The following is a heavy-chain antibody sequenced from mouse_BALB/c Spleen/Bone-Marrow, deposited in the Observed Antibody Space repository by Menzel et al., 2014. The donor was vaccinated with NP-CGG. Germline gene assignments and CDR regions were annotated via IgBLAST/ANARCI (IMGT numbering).Heavy chain of an antibody. Sequence: EVKVVDSGGGLVQPGGSLRLSCATSGFTFTGYYMNWVRQPPGKALEWLGFIRNKANGYTTEFSASVKGRFTISRDNSQSILYLQMNTLRAEDSATYYCARDIGGITLDYWGQGTTLTVSS. D-gene: IGHD1-1*01. CDR3: ARDIGGITLDY. CDR2: IRNKANGYTT. V-gene: IGHV7-3*02. CDR1: GFTFTGYY. J-gene: IGHJ2*01.